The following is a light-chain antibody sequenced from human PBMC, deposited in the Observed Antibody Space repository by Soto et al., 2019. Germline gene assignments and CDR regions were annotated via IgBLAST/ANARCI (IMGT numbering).Light chain of an antibody. CDR3: LLSYSGPVA. Sequence: QAVVTQEPSVTVSPGGTVTLTCGSSTGAVTSGHYPYWFQQKPGQAPRTLIFDATKKYSWTPARFSGSLLGGKAALTLSGAQPEDEADYYCLLSYSGPVAFGGGTKVTVL. V-gene: IGLV7-46*01. J-gene: IGLJ2*01. CDR2: DAT. CDR1: TGAVTSGHY.